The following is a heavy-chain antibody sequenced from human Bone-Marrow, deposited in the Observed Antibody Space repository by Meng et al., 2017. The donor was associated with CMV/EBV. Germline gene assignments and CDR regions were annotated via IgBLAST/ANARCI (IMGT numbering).Heavy chain of an antibody. D-gene: IGHD3-10*01. J-gene: IGHJ4*02. V-gene: IGHV3-23*01. CDR3: AKSSRGSGSYYKGGFDY. CDR2: ISGSGGST. Sequence: VNVSSYAMSWVRQAPGKGLEWVSAISGSGGSTYYADSVKGRFTISRDNSKNTLYLQMNSLRAEDTAVYYCAKSSRGSGSYYKGGFDYWGQGTLVTVSS. CDR1: VNVSSYA.